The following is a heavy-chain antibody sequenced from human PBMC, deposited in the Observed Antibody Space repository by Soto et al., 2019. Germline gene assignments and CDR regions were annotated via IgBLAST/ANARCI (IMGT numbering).Heavy chain of an antibody. CDR2: ISGSGGST. CDR1: GFTFSSYA. D-gene: IGHD6-19*01. V-gene: IGHV3-23*01. CDR3: ARRSSGWYFDY. J-gene: IGHJ4*02. Sequence: EVQLLESGGGLVQPGGSLRLSCAASGFTFSSYAMNWVRQAPGKGLEWVSVISGSGGSTYYADSVKGRFTISRDNAKNSLYLQMNRLRAEKTAVYFCARRSSGWYFDYWGQGTLVTVSS.